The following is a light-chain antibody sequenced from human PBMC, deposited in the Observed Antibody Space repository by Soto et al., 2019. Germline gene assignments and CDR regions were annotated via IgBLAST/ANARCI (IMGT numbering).Light chain of an antibody. CDR3: QQYGSSLGT. CDR2: GAS. V-gene: IGKV3-20*01. Sequence: VWTQTPASLSVSPGQTATLSFRASQSVGSAFGWYQQIPGQAPRLLIYGASSRATGIPDRFSGSGSGTDFTLIISRLEPEDFAVYYCQQYGSSLGTFGQGTKVDIK. J-gene: IGKJ1*01. CDR1: QSVGSAF.